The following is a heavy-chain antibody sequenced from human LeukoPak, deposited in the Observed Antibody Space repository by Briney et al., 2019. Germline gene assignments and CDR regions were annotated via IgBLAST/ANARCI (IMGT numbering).Heavy chain of an antibody. J-gene: IGHJ5*02. CDR3: ASGYSSSWYVEWFDP. Sequence: ASVTVSCKASGGTFSSYAISWVRQAPGQGLEWMGRIIPILGIANYAQKFQGRVTITADKSTSTAYMELSSLRSEGTAVYYCASGYSSSWYVEWFDPWGQGTLVTVSS. CDR1: GGTFSSYA. D-gene: IGHD6-13*01. V-gene: IGHV1-69*04. CDR2: IIPILGIA.